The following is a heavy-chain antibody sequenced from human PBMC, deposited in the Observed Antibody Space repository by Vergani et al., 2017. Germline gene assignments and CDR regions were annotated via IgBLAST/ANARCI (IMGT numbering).Heavy chain of an antibody. J-gene: IGHJ5*02. CDR2: IDPSDSYT. V-gene: IGHV5-10-1*01. CDR3: ARYAKEYCSSTSCYTSNWFDP. Sequence: EVQLVQSGAEVKTPGASLRLSCKGSGYSFTSYWISWVRQLPGKGLEWMGRIDPSDSYTNYSPSFPGHGTISADKSISTAYLQWSSLKASDTAMYYCARYAKEYCSSTSCYTSNWFDPWGQGTLVTVSS. D-gene: IGHD2-2*02. CDR1: GYSFTSYW.